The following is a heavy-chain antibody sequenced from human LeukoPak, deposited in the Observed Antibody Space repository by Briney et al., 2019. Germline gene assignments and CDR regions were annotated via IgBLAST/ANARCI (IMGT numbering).Heavy chain of an antibody. V-gene: IGHV3-21*01. J-gene: IGHJ3*02. CDR1: GFTFSSYS. CDR3: ARDLLDYDILTGYYDNDAFDI. D-gene: IGHD3-9*01. Sequence: GGSLRLSCAASGFTFSSYSMNWVRQAPGKGLEWVSSISSSSSYIYYADSVKGRFTISRDDAKNSLYLQMNSLRAEDTAVYYCARDLLDYDILTGYYDNDAFDIWGQGTMVTVSS. CDR2: ISSSSSYI.